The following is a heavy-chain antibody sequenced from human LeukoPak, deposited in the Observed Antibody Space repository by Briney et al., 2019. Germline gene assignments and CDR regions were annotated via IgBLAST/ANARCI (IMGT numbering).Heavy chain of an antibody. Sequence: GGSLRLSCAASGFTVSSNYMSWVRQAPGKGLEWVSAITATSSSTHDADSVQGRFAISRDNSKNTLYLQMNSLRPEDTAIYYCAKLFESGTYNNFFHYWGQGTLVTVFS. CDR3: AKLFESGTYNNFFHY. V-gene: IGHV3-53*01. D-gene: IGHD3-10*01. CDR2: TATSSST. J-gene: IGHJ4*02. CDR1: GFTVSSNY.